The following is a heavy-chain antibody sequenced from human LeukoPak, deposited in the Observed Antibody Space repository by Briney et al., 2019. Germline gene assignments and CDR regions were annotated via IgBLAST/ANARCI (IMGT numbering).Heavy chain of an antibody. V-gene: IGHV4-61*01. J-gene: IGHJ4*02. CDR2: IYYSGST. D-gene: IGHD3-22*01. CDR3: ARDRYYYDSSGYRFFDY. Sequence: SETLSLTCTVSGYSISSSYYWSWIRQPPGKGLEWIGYIYYSGSTNYNPSLKSRVTISVDTSKNQFSLKLSSVTAADTAVYYCARDRYYYDSSGYRFFDYWGQGTLVTVSS. CDR1: GYSISSSYY.